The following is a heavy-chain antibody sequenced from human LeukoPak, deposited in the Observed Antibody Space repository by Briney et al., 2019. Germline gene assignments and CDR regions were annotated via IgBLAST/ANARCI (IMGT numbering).Heavy chain of an antibody. J-gene: IGHJ4*02. CDR2: IYPGDSDT. V-gene: IGHV5-51*01. D-gene: IGHD3-10*01. CDR3: ARHGGHGSGSYYNFDY. Sequence: GESLKISCKGSGYSFTSYWIGWVRQMPGKGLEWMGIIYPGDSDTRYSPSFQGQVTISADKSIGTAYLQWSSLKASDTAMYYCARHGGHGSGSYYNFDYWGQGTLVTVSS. CDR1: GYSFTSYW.